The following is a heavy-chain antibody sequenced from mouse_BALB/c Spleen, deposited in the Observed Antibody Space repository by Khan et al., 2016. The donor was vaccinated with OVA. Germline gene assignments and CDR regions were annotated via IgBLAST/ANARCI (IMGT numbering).Heavy chain of an antibody. CDR1: GFSLTSYG. J-gene: IGHJ3*01. CDR3: ARPYYGSAWFAY. CDR2: LWAGGST. V-gene: IGHV2-9*02. Sequence: QVQLKESGPGLVAPSQSLSITCTVSGFSLTSYGVHWVRQPPGKGLEWLGVLWAGGSTNYNSALMSRLSISKDNSKNQVVLRMKSLQTNDTAMYYCARPYYGSAWFAYWGQGTLVTVSA. D-gene: IGHD1-1*01.